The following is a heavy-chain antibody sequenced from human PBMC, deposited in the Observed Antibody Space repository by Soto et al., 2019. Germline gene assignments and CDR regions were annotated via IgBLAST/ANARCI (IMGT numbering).Heavy chain of an antibody. V-gene: IGHV4-34*01. D-gene: IGHD1-26*01. J-gene: IGHJ4*02. Sequence: QVQLQQWGAGLLKPSETLSLTCAVYGGSFSGYDGSWIRHAPGNGLGGVGEINHSGSTNYNPSLKSRVTMAVDTSKNQFSLKLSSVPAADAAVYYCARGVVGDTTAGLFDYWGQGTLVTVSS. CDR2: INHSGST. CDR3: ARGVVGDTTAGLFDY. CDR1: GGSFSGYD.